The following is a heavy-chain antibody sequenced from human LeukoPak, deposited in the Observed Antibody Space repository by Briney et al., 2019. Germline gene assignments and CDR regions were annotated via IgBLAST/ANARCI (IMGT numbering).Heavy chain of an antibody. D-gene: IGHD3-3*01. J-gene: IGHJ4*02. Sequence: GGSLRLSCAASGFTFSSYAMSWVRQVPGKGLEWVAVITYDGGSKDYADSVKGRFTISRDNSKNTLYLQMNSLRAEDTAVYYCAKHLDYDFWSGYSDFDYWGQGTLVTVSS. CDR1: GFTFSSYA. CDR2: ITYDGGSK. CDR3: AKHLDYDFWSGYSDFDY. V-gene: IGHV3-30*18.